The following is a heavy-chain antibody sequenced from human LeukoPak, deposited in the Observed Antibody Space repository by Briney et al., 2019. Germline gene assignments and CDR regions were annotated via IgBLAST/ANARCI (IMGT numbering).Heavy chain of an antibody. CDR3: ARGHYGGNRYFDN. CDR2: IHANSGKA. CDR1: GYTFRDYE. J-gene: IGHJ4*02. D-gene: IGHD4-23*01. V-gene: IGHV1-8*01. Sequence: ASVRVSCKASGYTFRDYEINWVRQAPGLGLEWVAWIHANSGKAGSAQKFQGRVTLTRDTSTETAFMELSGLTSDDSATYFCARGHYGGNRYFDNWGQGTLVTVSS.